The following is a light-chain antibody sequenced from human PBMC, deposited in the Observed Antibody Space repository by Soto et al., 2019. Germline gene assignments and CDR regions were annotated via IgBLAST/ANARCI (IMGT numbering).Light chain of an antibody. Sequence: DIQMTQSPSILSVSVGDRVTITCRASQSISNSLAWYQQRPGTAPKLLIYDASTLENGVRSRFSGSGSGTEFTLTISSLQPDDSATYNCQQYSYYRPFGQGTKLEIK. J-gene: IGKJ1*01. V-gene: IGKV1-5*01. CDR1: QSISNS. CDR2: DAS. CDR3: QQYSYYRP.